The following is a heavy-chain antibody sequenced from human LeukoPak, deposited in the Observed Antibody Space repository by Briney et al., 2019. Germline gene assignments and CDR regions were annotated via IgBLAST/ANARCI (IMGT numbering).Heavy chain of an antibody. CDR1: GFTFSSYA. CDR2: ISYDGSNK. V-gene: IGHV3-30*04. CDR3: ARIGGTTSYYYYYMDV. D-gene: IGHD1-7*01. J-gene: IGHJ6*03. Sequence: PGGSLRLSCAASGFTFSSYAMHWVRQAPGKGLEWVAVISYDGSNKYYADSVKGRFTISRDNSKNTLYLQMNSLRAEDTAVYYCARIGGTTSYYYYYMDVWGKGTTVTVS.